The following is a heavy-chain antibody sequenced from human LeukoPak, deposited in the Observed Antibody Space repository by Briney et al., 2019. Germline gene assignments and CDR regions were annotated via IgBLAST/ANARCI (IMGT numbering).Heavy chain of an antibody. CDR1: GYTFTNYG. Sequence: GASVMVSCKASGYTFTNYGISWVRQAPGQGLEWMSWISANNGETRYAQNFQGRVTMTTDTSTTTAYMELRSLRSDDMAVYYCARVPPSAHQVFSSDYWGQGTQVTVSS. D-gene: IGHD1-14*01. CDR2: ISANNGET. CDR3: ARVPPSAHQVFSSDY. V-gene: IGHV1-18*03. J-gene: IGHJ4*02.